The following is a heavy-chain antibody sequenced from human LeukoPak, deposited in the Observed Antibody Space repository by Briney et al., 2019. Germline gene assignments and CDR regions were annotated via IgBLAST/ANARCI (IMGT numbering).Heavy chain of an antibody. V-gene: IGHV4-61*02. CDR1: GGSISSGSYY. CDR3: ARDRIAAALDYYMDV. CDR2: IYTSGST. D-gene: IGHD6-13*01. Sequence: SQTLSLTCTVSGGSISSGSYYWRWIRQPAGKGLEWIGRIYTSGSTNYNPSLKSRVTISVDTSKNQFSLKLSSVTAADTAVYYCARDRIAAALDYYMDVWGKGTTVTVSS. J-gene: IGHJ6*03.